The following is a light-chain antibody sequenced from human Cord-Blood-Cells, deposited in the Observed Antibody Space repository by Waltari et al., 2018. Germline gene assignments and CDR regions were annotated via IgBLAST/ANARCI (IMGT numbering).Light chain of an antibody. V-gene: IGLV3-19*01. Sequence: SSELTQDPAVSVALGQTVRITCQGDSLRSYYASWYQQKPGQAPVLVIYGKNNRPSGIPYRFSGSSSGNTSSLTITGAQAEDEADYYCNSWDSSGNHWVFGGGTKLTVL. CDR1: SLRSYY. J-gene: IGLJ3*02. CDR2: GKN. CDR3: NSWDSSGNHWV.